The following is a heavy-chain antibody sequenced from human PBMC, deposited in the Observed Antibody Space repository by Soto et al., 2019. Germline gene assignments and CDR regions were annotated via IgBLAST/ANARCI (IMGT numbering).Heavy chain of an antibody. CDR3: AREGCSSTSCYHNWFDP. V-gene: IGHV4-31*03. CDR1: GGSISSGGYY. D-gene: IGHD2-2*01. CDR2: IYYSGST. J-gene: IGHJ5*02. Sequence: SETLSLTCTVSGGSISSGGYYWSWIRPHPGKGLEWIGYIYYSGSTYYNPSLKSRVTISVDTSKNQFSLKLSSVTAADTAVYYCAREGCSSTSCYHNWFDPWGQGTLVTVSS.